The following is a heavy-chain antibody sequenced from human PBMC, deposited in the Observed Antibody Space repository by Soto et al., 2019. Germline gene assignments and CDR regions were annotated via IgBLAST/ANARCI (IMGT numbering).Heavy chain of an antibody. Sequence: TSETLSLTCTVSGGSVSSGSYYWSWIRQPPGKGLEWIGYIYYSGSTNYNPSLKSRVTISVDTSKNQFSLKLSSVTAADTAVYYCARGGYCSGGSCYSNYYYGMDVWGQGTTVTVSS. CDR3: ARGGYCSGGSCYSNYYYGMDV. CDR2: IYYSGST. J-gene: IGHJ6*02. V-gene: IGHV4-61*01. D-gene: IGHD2-15*01. CDR1: GGSVSSGSYY.